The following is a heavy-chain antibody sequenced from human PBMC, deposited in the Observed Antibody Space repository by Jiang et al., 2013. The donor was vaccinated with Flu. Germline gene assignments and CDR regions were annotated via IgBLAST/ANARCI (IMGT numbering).Heavy chain of an antibody. V-gene: IGHV6-1*01. CDR3: AHGGYSGSYYGH. CDR2: TYYRSKWYN. J-gene: IGHJ4*02. D-gene: IGHD1-26*01. CDR1: GDTVSNDNAS. Sequence: GLVKPSQTLSLTCAISGDTVSNDNASWTWIRQSPSRGLEWLGRTYYRSKWYNDYAGSVKGRITFDSDSSKNQFSLHLSSVTPEDTAVYYCAHGGYSGSYYGHWGQGTLVTVSS.